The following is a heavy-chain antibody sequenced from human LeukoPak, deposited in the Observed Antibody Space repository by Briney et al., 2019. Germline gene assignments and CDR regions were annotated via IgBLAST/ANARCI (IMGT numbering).Heavy chain of an antibody. J-gene: IGHJ6*02. Sequence: GGSLRLSCAASGFTFSSYEMSWVRQAPGKGLEWVANIKQDGSNKYYADSVKGRFTISRDNAKNSLYLQMNSLRAEDTAVYYCASSTTKGPYYYDGMDVWGQGTTVTVSS. CDR2: IKQDGSNK. D-gene: IGHD4-11*01. CDR3: ASSTTKGPYYYDGMDV. V-gene: IGHV3-7*01. CDR1: GFTFSSYE.